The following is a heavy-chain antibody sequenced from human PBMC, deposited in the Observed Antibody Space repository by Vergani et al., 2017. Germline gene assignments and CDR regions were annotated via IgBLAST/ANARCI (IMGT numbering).Heavy chain of an antibody. CDR3: ARDLRLLYNRFDP. CDR2: IWYDGNNK. J-gene: IGHJ5*02. CDR1: GFTFNQYG. Sequence: QVQLVESGGGVVQPGRSLRLSCAASGFTFNQYGMHWVRQAPGKGLEWVAVIWYDGNNKQYADSVKGRFTISRDNSKSTMYLQMNSLRDEDTGVYYCARDLRLLYNRFDPWGQGALVPHSS. D-gene: IGHD1-14*01. V-gene: IGHV3-33*01.